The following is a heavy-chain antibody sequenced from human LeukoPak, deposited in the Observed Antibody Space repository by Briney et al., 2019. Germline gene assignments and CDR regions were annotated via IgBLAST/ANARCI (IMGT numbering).Heavy chain of an antibody. Sequence: SVKVSCKASGFTFTSSAMQWVRQARGQRLEWIGWIVVGSGNTNYAQKFQERVTITRDVSTSTAYMELSSLRSEDTAVYYCAAGDSSSWYYFDYWGQGTLVTVSS. J-gene: IGHJ4*02. CDR2: IVVGSGNT. CDR3: AAGDSSSWYYFDY. V-gene: IGHV1-58*02. D-gene: IGHD6-13*01. CDR1: GFTFTSSA.